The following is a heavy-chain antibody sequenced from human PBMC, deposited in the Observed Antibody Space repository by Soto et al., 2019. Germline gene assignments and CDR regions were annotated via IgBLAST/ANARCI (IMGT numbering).Heavy chain of an antibody. J-gene: IGHJ3*01. CDR3: AKDTGWFGEPDAFDV. Sequence: EVQLLESGGGLVQPGGSLRLSCAASGFTFSSYAMSWVRQAPGKGLEWVSAISGSGGSTYYADSVKGRFTISRDNSKNTLYLQVNSLRAEDTAVYYCAKDTGWFGEPDAFDVWGQGTMVTVSS. D-gene: IGHD3-10*01. CDR1: GFTFSSYA. V-gene: IGHV3-23*01. CDR2: ISGSGGST.